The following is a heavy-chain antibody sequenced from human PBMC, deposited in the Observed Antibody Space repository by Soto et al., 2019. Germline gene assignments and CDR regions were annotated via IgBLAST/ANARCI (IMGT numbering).Heavy chain of an antibody. J-gene: IGHJ2*01. Sequence: SETLSLTCTVSGGSISSSSYYWGWIRQPPGKGLEWIGSIYYSGSTYYNPSLKSRVTISVDTSKNQFSLKLSSVTAADTAVYYCARTSSGYALYWYFDLWGRGTLVTVSS. CDR2: IYYSGST. V-gene: IGHV4-39*01. CDR3: ARTSSGYALYWYFDL. D-gene: IGHD3-22*01. CDR1: GGSISSSSYY.